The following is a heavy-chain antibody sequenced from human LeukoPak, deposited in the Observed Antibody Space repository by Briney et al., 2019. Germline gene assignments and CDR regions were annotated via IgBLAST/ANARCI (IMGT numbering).Heavy chain of an antibody. V-gene: IGHV3-66*02. D-gene: IGHD3-22*01. J-gene: IGHJ4*02. Sequence: GGSLRLSCAASGFTVSSSYMSWVRQAPGKGLEWVSLIYSGGSTHYADSVKGRFTISRDTSKNTLYLQMNSLRAEDTALYYCARDIRDSSGYYYYFDNWGQETLVTVSS. CDR1: GFTVSSSY. CDR3: ARDIRDSSGYYYYFDN. CDR2: IYSGGST.